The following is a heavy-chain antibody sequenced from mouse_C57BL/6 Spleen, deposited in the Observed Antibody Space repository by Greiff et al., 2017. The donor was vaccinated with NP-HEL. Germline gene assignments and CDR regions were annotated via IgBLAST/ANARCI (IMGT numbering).Heavy chain of an antibody. Sequence: EVKLMESGGDLVKPGGSLKLSCAASGFTFSSYGMSWVRQTPDKRLEWVATISSGGSYSSSPDSVKGRFTISRDNAKNTLYLQMSSLKSEDTAMYYCARHDYDDYFDYWGQGTTLTVSS. V-gene: IGHV5-6*01. CDR1: GFTFSSYG. D-gene: IGHD2-4*01. J-gene: IGHJ2*01. CDR2: ISSGGSYS. CDR3: ARHDYDDYFDY.